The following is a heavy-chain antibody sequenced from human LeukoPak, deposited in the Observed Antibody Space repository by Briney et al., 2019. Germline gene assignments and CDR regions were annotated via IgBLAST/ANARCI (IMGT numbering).Heavy chain of an antibody. CDR2: IGTSGSYI. J-gene: IGHJ6*03. V-gene: IGHV3-21*01. CDR3: AKEGGVYSTPYYMDV. Sequence: GGSLRLSCAASGFTFSSYSMNWVRQAPGKGLEWVSSIGTSGSYIYYTDSVKGRFTISRENAKNSLYLQMNSLRAEDTAVYYCAKEGGVYSTPYYMDVWGKGTTVTVSS. CDR1: GFTFSSYS. D-gene: IGHD1-26*01.